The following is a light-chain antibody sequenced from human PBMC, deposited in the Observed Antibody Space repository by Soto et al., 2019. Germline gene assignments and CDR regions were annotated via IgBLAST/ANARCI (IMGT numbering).Light chain of an antibody. CDR3: QQRGSWPAT. CDR1: QNINNF. J-gene: IGKJ3*01. V-gene: IGKV3-11*01. Sequence: TQSPSTLSTSVGDRVTITCRASQNINNFLAWYQQKPGQAPRLLIYDASYRASGIPGRFSGSGSGTDFTLTISSLEPEDSAVYYCQQRGSWPATFGPGTKVEIK. CDR2: DAS.